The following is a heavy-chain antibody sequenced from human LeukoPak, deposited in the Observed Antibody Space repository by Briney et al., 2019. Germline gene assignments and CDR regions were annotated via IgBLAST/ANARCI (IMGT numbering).Heavy chain of an antibody. CDR3: ARATGYSSGWSPRDAFDI. D-gene: IGHD6-19*01. CDR2: IYYSVST. V-gene: IGHV4-59*01. J-gene: IGHJ3*02. CDR1: GGSISSYY. Sequence: PSETLSLTCTVSGGSISSYYWSWIRQPPGKGLEGLGYIYYSVSTNYNPSLNSRVTISVDTSKNQFSLKLSSVTAADTAVYYCARATGYSSGWSPRDAFDIWGQGTMVTVSS.